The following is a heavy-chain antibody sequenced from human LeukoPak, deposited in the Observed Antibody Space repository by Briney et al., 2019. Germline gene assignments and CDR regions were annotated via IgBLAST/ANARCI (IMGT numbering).Heavy chain of an antibody. CDR1: GGTFSSYA. V-gene: IGHV1-69*04. CDR3: ARDLPYYYDSSGYYEAQD. D-gene: IGHD3-22*01. CDR2: IIPILGIA. Sequence: SVKVSCKASGGTFSSYAISWVRQAPGQGLEWMGRIIPILGIANYAQKFQGRVTITADKSTSTACMELSSLRSEDTAVYYCARDLPYYYDSSGYYEAQDWGQGTLVTVSS. J-gene: IGHJ4*02.